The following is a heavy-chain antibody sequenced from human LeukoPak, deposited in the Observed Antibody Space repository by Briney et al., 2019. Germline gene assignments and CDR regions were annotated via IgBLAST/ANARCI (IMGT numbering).Heavy chain of an antibody. CDR1: GFTFSSYA. CDR3: ARDPAPSGWYDC. CDR2: ISGSSGST. V-gene: IGHV3-23*01. Sequence: GGSLRLSCAASGFTFSSYAMSWVRQAPGKGLEWVSAISGSSGSTYYADSVKGRFTISRDNAKNTLYLQMDSLRAEDTAVYYCARDPAPSGWYDCWGQGTLVTVSS. J-gene: IGHJ5*01. D-gene: IGHD6-19*01.